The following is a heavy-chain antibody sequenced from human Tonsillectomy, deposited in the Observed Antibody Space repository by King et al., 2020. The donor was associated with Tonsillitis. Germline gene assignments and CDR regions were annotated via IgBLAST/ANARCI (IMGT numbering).Heavy chain of an antibody. CDR3: ARESLDCTNGVRLMGGGWFDP. CDR2: IFGGGST. CDR1: GFTVSSNY. D-gene: IGHD2-8*01. V-gene: IGHV3-53*01. J-gene: IGHJ5*02. Sequence: VQLVESGGGLIQPGGSLRLSCAASGFTVSSNYMSWVRQAPGKGLEWVSVIFGGGSTYYADSVKGRFTISRDNSKNTLYLQMNSLRAEDTAVYYCARESLDCTNGVRLMGGGWFDPWGQGTLVTVSS.